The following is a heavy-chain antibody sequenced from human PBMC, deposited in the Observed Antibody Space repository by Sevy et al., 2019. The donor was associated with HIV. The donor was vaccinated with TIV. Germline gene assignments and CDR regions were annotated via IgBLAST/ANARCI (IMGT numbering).Heavy chain of an antibody. D-gene: IGHD2-8*01. CDR1: GDSISSSHW. V-gene: IGHV4-4*02. CDR2: IYHSGST. Sequence: SETLSLTCAVSGDSISSSHWWSWVRQPPGKGLEWVGEIYHSGSTNYNPSLKSRVTISVDKSKNLFSLKLNSVTAADTAVYYCARKLYDNGRYFDYWGQGTLVTVSS. CDR3: ARKLYDNGRYFDY. J-gene: IGHJ4*02.